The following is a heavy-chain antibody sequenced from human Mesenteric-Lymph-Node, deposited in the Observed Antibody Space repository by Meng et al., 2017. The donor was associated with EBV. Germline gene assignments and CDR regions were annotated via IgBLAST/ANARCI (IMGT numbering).Heavy chain of an antibody. CDR3: AHRPPYNSGWAHFDI. CDR1: GFSLNTSGVG. V-gene: IGHV2-5*02. D-gene: IGHD6-19*01. Sequence: QITLKESGPTLVKPTQTLTLTCTFSGFSLNTSGVGVGWLRQPPGKALEWLALIYWDDDKRFRPSLRSRLTITKDTSKNQVVLAMTNMDTVDTATYYCAHRPPYNSGWAHFDIWCQGSLGTVSS. J-gene: IGHJ4*02. CDR2: IYWDDDK.